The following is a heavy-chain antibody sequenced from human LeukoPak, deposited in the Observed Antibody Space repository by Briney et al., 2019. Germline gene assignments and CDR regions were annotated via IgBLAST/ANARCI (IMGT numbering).Heavy chain of an antibody. Sequence: GGSLRLSCAASGFTFSSYGMPWVRQAPGKGLEWVAVISYDGSNKYYADSVKGRFTISRDNSKNTLYLQMNSLRAEDTAVYYCAKDKITMVSYYYYGMDVWGQGTTVTVSS. J-gene: IGHJ6*02. D-gene: IGHD3-10*01. CDR3: AKDKITMVSYYYYGMDV. CDR1: GFTFSSYG. CDR2: ISYDGSNK. V-gene: IGHV3-30*18.